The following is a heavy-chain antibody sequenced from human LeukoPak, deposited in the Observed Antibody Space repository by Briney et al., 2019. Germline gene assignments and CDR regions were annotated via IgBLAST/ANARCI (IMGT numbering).Heavy chain of an antibody. CDR3: ARCHIPRNTDLASDY. CDR1: GYTFTGYY. CDR2: INPNSGAT. D-gene: IGHD2-21*01. J-gene: IGHJ4*02. V-gene: IGHV1-2*02. Sequence: VASVKVSCKASGYTFTGYYIHWLRQAPGQGLEWMGWINPNSGATNYAQKFQGRVTMTRDMSISTAYLELTRLRSDDTAVFYCARCHIPRNTDLASDYWGQGTLVTVS.